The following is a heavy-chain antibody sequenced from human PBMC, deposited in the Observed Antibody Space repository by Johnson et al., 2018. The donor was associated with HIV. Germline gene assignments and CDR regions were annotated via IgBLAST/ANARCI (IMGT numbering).Heavy chain of an antibody. Sequence: VQLVESGGGSVKPGGSLRLSCAASEFTFKDYYMNWIRQAPGKGLEWVSHISSSGTTKYYSDSVKGRFTISRDNAKKSLYLQMNSLRAEDTAVYYCASSYASSWYTDDAFDIWGKGTMVTVSS. D-gene: IGHD6-13*01. J-gene: IGHJ3*02. CDR3: ASSYASSWYTDDAFDI. CDR1: EFTFKDYY. CDR2: ISSSGTTK. V-gene: IGHV3-11*01.